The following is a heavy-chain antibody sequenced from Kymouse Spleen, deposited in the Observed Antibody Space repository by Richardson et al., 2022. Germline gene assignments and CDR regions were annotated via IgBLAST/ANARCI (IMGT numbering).Heavy chain of an antibody. CDR1: GFTFSSYG. CDR2: ISYDGSNK. Sequence: QVQLVESGGGVVQPGRSLRLSCAASGFTFSSYGMHWVRQAPGKGLEWVAVISYDGSNKYYADSVKGRFTISRDNSKNTLYLQMNSLRAEDTAVYYCAKDPSYYDFWSGYYTYYYYGMDVWGQGTTVTVSS. CDR3: AKDPSYYDFWSGYYTYYYYGMDV. V-gene: IGHV3-30*18. D-gene: IGHD3-3*01. J-gene: IGHJ6*02.